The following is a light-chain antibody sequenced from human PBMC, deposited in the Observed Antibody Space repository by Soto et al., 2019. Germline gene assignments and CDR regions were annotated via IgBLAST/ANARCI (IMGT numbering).Light chain of an antibody. J-gene: IGLJ2*01. V-gene: IGLV2-14*01. Sequence: QPVLTQPASVSGSPGQSITISCTGTSSDVGYYNYVSWYQQHPGKAPKLMIYEVTNRPSGVSNRFSGSKSGNTASLTISGLQAEDEADYYCSSYTTSSTLVLFGGGTKVTVL. CDR2: EVT. CDR1: SSDVGYYNY. CDR3: SSYTTSSTLVL.